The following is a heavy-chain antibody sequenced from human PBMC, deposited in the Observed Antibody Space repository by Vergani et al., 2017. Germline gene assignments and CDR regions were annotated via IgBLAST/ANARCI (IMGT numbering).Heavy chain of an antibody. CDR2: ISSSSSYI. CDR3: AKGFSYYYDSSGSRDAFDI. D-gene: IGHD3-22*01. V-gene: IGHV3-21*04. Sequence: EVQLVESGGGLVKPGGSLRLSCAASGFTFSSYSMNWVRQAPGKGLEWVSSISSSSSYIYYADSVKGRFTISRDNAKNSLYLQMNSLRAEDTAVYYCAKGFSYYYDSSGSRDAFDIWGQGTMVTVSS. CDR1: GFTFSSYS. J-gene: IGHJ3*02.